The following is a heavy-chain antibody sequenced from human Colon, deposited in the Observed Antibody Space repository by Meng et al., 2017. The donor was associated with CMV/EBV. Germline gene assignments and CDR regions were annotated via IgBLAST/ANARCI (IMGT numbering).Heavy chain of an antibody. CDR1: GFTFDDYA. V-gene: IGHV3-9*01. CDR3: AKGIGNSNNVHYFDY. Sequence: GGSLRLSCAASGFTFDDYAMHWVRQGPGKALEWVAGLSRTGATIAYADSVKGRFTISRDNAKNSLFLQMNSLRGEDTAMYYCAKGIGNSNNVHYFDYWGQGMLVTVSS. J-gene: IGHJ4*02. D-gene: IGHD1/OR15-1a*01. CDR2: LSRTGATI.